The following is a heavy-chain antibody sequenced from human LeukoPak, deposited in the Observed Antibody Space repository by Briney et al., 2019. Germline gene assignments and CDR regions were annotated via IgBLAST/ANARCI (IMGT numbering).Heavy chain of an antibody. CDR2: IKQDGSEK. V-gene: IGHV3-7*03. Sequence: GGSLRLSCAASGFTFSSYWMSWVRQAPGKGLEWVANIKQDGSEKYYVDSVKGRFTISRDNSKNTLYLQMNSLRAEDTAKYYCAKDISGYDSFDYWGQETQVTVSS. J-gene: IGHJ4*02. CDR1: GFTFSSYW. D-gene: IGHD5-12*01. CDR3: AKDISGYDSFDY.